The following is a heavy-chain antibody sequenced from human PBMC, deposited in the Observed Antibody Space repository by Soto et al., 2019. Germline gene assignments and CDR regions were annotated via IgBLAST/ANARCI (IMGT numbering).Heavy chain of an antibody. V-gene: IGHV1-18*04. CDR1: GYTFTSYG. Sequence: SVKVSCKASGYTFTSYGISWVRQAPGQGLEWMGWISAYNGNTNYAQKLQGRVTMTTDTSTSTAYMELRSLRSDNTAVYYCARDLEVVAASSSWFDPWGQGTLVTVSS. D-gene: IGHD2-15*01. CDR3: ARDLEVVAASSSWFDP. J-gene: IGHJ5*02. CDR2: ISAYNGNT.